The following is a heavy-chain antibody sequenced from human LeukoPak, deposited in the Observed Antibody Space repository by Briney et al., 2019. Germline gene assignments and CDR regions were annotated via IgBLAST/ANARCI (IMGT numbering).Heavy chain of an antibody. D-gene: IGHD6-13*01. J-gene: IGHJ6*02. CDR3: ASAGGPIAAAGIGYYYGMDF. CDR1: GYSFTSYW. CDR2: IYPGDSDT. Sequence: GESLKISCKGSGYSFTSYWIGWVRQMPGKGLEWMGIIYPGDSDTRYSPSFQGQVTISADKSISTAYLQWSSLKASDTAMYYCASAGGPIAAAGIGYYYGMDFWGQGTTVTVSS. V-gene: IGHV5-51*01.